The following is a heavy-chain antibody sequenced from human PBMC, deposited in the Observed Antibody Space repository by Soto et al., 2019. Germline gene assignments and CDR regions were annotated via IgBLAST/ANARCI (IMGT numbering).Heavy chain of an antibody. J-gene: IGHJ4*02. CDR3: AMEYCSSTSCYRHY. CDR1: GGTFSSYT. Sequence: QVQLVQSGAEVKKPGSSVKVSCKASGGTFSSYTISWVRQAPGQGLEWMGRIIPILGIANYAKKFQGRVTITADNATSTASMGLSSLRSEDTAVYYCAMEYCSSTSCYRHYWGQGTLVTVSS. D-gene: IGHD2-2*02. V-gene: IGHV1-69*02. CDR2: IIPILGIA.